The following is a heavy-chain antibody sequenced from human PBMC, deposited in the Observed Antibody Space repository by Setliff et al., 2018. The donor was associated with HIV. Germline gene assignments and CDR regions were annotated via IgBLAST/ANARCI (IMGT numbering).Heavy chain of an antibody. V-gene: IGHV3-21*01. CDR2: ISSSSSYI. D-gene: IGHD3-10*01. CDR3: ARDRLGVKGYYYMDV. CDR1: GFDFNIYT. Sequence: GGSLRLSCTASGFDFNIYTMHWVRQSPGKGLEWVSSISSSSSYIYYADSVKGRFTISRDNAKNSLYLQMNSLRAEDTAVYYCARDRLGVKGYYYMDVWGKGTTVTVSS. J-gene: IGHJ6*03.